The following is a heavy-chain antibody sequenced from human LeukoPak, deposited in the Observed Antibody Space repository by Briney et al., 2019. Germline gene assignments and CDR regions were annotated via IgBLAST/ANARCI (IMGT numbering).Heavy chain of an antibody. D-gene: IGHD5-18*01. V-gene: IGHV3-21*04. Sequence: GGSLRLSCAASGFSFGNYNMNWVRQTPGKGLEWVSFIGGDRDSGYIYYADSVKGRFTISRDNSKNTLYLQMNSLRAEDTAVYYCAKDRDTAMEQDFDYWGQGTLVTVSS. CDR2: IGGDRDSGYI. CDR1: GFSFGNYN. CDR3: AKDRDTAMEQDFDY. J-gene: IGHJ4*02.